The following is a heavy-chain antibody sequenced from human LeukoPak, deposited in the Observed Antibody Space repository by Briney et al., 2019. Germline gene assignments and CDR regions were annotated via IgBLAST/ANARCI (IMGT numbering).Heavy chain of an antibody. J-gene: IGHJ4*02. CDR3: ARSDIVVVPAAIADY. CDR1: GYTFTGYY. Sequence: ASVKVSCKASGYTFTGYYMHWVRQAPGQGLEWMGWINPNSGGTNYAQKFQGRVTMTRDTSISTAYMELSRLGSDDTAVYYCARSDIVVVPAAIADYWGQGTLVTVSS. D-gene: IGHD2-2*02. CDR2: INPNSGGT. V-gene: IGHV1-2*02.